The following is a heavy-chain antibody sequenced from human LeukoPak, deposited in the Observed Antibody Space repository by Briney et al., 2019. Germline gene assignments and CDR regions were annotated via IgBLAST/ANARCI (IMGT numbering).Heavy chain of an antibody. D-gene: IGHD6-19*01. CDR2: IYPADSDT. Sequence: GESLKISCKGSGYSFSSSWIGWVRQMPGKGLEWMGSIYPADSDTRYSPSFQGQVTISADKSISTAYLQWSSLKASDTAMYYCARRIAVDGTLAYFDYWGQRTLVTISS. V-gene: IGHV5-51*01. CDR1: GYSFSSSW. CDR3: ARRIAVDGTLAYFDY. J-gene: IGHJ4*02.